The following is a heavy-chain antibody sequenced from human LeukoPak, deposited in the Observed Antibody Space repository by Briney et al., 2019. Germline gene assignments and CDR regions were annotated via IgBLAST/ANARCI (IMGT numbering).Heavy chain of an antibody. J-gene: IGHJ4*02. V-gene: IGHV4-59*01. Sequence: PSETLSLTCTVSGGSISSYYWSWIRQPPGKGLEWIGYIYYSGSTNYNPSLKSRVTISVDTSKNQFSLELSSVTAADTAVYYCARGSYGSGSYYIDYWGQGTLVTVSS. CDR3: ARGSYGSGSYYIDY. CDR2: IYYSGST. D-gene: IGHD3-10*01. CDR1: GGSISSYY.